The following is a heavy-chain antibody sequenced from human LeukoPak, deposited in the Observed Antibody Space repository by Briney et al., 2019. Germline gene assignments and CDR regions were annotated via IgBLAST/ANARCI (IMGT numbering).Heavy chain of an antibody. CDR1: GFTFSSYW. J-gene: IGHJ4*02. V-gene: IGHV3-7*03. CDR2: IKQDGSEK. CDR3: AKDTIRPNYYDSSGYSSLDY. Sequence: QAGGSLRLSCAASGFTFSSYWMSWVRQAPGKGLEWVANIKQDGSEKYYVDSVKGRFTISRDNAKNSLYLQMNSLRAEDTAVYYCAKDTIRPNYYDSSGYSSLDYWGQGTLVTVSS. D-gene: IGHD3-22*01.